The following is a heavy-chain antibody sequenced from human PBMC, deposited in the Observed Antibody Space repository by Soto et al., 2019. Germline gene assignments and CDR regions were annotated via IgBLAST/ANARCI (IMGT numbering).Heavy chain of an antibody. CDR3: ATGAWTTVTNAFDY. D-gene: IGHD4-4*01. CDR2: FDPEDGET. Sequence: ASVKVSCKVSGYTLTELSMHWVRQAPGKGLEWTGGFDPEDGETIYAQKFQGRVTMTEDTSTDTAYMELSSLRSEDTAVYYCATGAWTTVTNAFDYWGQGTLVTVSS. CDR1: GYTLTELS. J-gene: IGHJ4*02. V-gene: IGHV1-24*01.